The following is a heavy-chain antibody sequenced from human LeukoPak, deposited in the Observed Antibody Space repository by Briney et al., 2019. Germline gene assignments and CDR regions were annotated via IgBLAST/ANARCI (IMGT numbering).Heavy chain of an antibody. J-gene: IGHJ4*02. V-gene: IGHV1-8*01. CDR1: GYTFTSYD. Sequence: ASVKVSCKASGYTFTSYDINWVRQATGQGLEWMGWMNPNSGNTGYAQKFQGRVTMTRNTSISTAYMELSSLRSEDTAVYYCARPLSFYGSGSYDYWGQGTLVIVSS. CDR2: MNPNSGNT. CDR3: ARPLSFYGSGSYDY. D-gene: IGHD3-10*01.